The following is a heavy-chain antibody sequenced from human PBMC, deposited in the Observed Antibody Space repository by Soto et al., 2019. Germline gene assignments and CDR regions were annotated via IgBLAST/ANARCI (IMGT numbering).Heavy chain of an antibody. CDR1: GDSISRYF. Sequence: SETLSLTWTVSGDSISRYFWTWIRQPPGKALEWIGYMFHSGRTNYNPSLTSRVTMSADTSNNQFSLTLTSVTAADTAVYYCAKAVKYYDSTGYDAFAVWGQGIMVTFSS. CDR2: MFHSGRT. CDR3: AKAVKYYDSTGYDAFAV. D-gene: IGHD3-22*01. J-gene: IGHJ3*01. V-gene: IGHV4-59*01.